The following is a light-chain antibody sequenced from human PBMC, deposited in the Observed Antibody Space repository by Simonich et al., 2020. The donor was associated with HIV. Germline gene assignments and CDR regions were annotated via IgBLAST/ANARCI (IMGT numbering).Light chain of an antibody. CDR2: KAS. V-gene: IGKV1-5*03. J-gene: IGKJ1*01. CDR1: QSISSW. CDR3: QQYNSYWT. Sequence: DIQMTQSPSTLSASVGDRVTITCRASQSISSWLAWYQQKPGKAPSLRIYKASSLESGVPSRFSGSGSGTEFTLTISSLQPDDFATYYCQQYNSYWTFGQGTKVEIK.